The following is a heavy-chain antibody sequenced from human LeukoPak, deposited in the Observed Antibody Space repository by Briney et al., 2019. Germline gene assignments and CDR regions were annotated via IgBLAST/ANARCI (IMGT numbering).Heavy chain of an antibody. Sequence: ASVKVSCKASGGTFSSYAISWVRQAPGQGLEWMGWINPNSGGTNYAQKFQGRVTITRNTSISTAYMELSSLRSEDTAVYYCARGGRRRDYYDSSGYYRGTTYYFDYWGQGTLVTVSS. V-gene: IGHV1-8*03. CDR3: ARGGRRRDYYDSSGYYRGTTYYFDY. CDR1: GGTFSSYA. CDR2: INPNSGGT. J-gene: IGHJ4*02. D-gene: IGHD3-22*01.